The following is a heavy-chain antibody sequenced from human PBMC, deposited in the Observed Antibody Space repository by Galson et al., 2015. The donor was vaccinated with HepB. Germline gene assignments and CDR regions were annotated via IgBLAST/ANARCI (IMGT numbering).Heavy chain of an antibody. V-gene: IGHV3-21*06. D-gene: IGHD3-10*01. CDR2: ISSSGAYI. Sequence: SLRLSCAASGFTFSEYVVNWVRQAPEKGLEWVSSISSSGAYIYYADSVKGRFTVSRDNAKNSLYLHMNNLRAEDTAVYYCTREYRPGFGSGTFYPTWFDPWGQGTLVTVSS. CDR3: TREYRPGFGSGTFYPTWFDP. J-gene: IGHJ5*02. CDR1: GFTFSEYV.